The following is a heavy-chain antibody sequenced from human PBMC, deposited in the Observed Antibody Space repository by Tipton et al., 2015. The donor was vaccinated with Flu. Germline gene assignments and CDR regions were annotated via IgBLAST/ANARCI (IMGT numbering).Heavy chain of an antibody. CDR3: ARHTGDSVRGVIDN. V-gene: IGHV4-31*03. CDR2: IYYSATT. Sequence: TLSLTCTVSGDSISSGGYYWSWIRQHPGKGLEWIGYIYYSATTYYNPSLKSRATILVDTSKNQFSLRLTSVTAADTAVFYCARHTGDSVRGVIDNWGQGALVTVSS. D-gene: IGHD3-10*02. J-gene: IGHJ4*02. CDR1: GDSISSGGYY.